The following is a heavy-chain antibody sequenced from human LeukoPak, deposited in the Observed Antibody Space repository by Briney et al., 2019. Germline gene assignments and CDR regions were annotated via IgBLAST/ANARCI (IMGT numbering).Heavy chain of an antibody. CDR3: AREPLWFGEPYAFDV. CDR1: GFSICSNY. CDR2: IYRGGDT. J-gene: IGHJ3*01. V-gene: IGHV3-53*01. D-gene: IGHD3-10*01. Sequence: GGSLRLSCTASGFSICSNYMSWVRQAPGKGLEWVSVIYRGGDTYYAVSVKGRFTISRDNSEDTLYLQMNSLRAEDTALYYCAREPLWFGEPYAFDVWGQGTMVIVSS.